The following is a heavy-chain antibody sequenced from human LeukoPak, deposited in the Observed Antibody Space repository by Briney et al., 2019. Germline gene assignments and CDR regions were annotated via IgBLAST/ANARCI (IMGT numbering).Heavy chain of an antibody. D-gene: IGHD2-2*01. CDR2: IYYSGST. CDR1: CGSISIGGYY. Sequence: SDTLSLTCTVSCGSISIGGYYCSWIPRHPGKGLEWIGYIYYSGSTYYNPSLKSRVTISVDTSKNQFSLKLSSVTAADTAVYYCARELVPNWFDPWGQGTLVTVSS. J-gene: IGHJ5*02. CDR3: ARELVPNWFDP. V-gene: IGHV4-31*03.